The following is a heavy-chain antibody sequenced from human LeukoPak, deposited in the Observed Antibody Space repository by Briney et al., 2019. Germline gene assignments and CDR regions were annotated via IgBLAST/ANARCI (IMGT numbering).Heavy chain of an antibody. CDR2: IYYSGST. J-gene: IGHJ4*02. CDR1: GGSISSSSYY. CDR3: ARVREGSGWYPLYFDY. Sequence: PSETLSLTCTVSGGSISSSSYYWGWIRQPPGKGLEWIGSIYYSGSTYYNPSLKSRVTISVDTSKNQFSLKLSSVTAADTAVYCCARVREGSGWYPLYFDYWGQGTLVTVSS. V-gene: IGHV4-39*07. D-gene: IGHD6-19*01.